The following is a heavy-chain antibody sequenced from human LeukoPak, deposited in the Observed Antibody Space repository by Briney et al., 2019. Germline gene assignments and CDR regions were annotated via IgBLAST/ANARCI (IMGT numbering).Heavy chain of an antibody. CDR1: GFTFSSYA. D-gene: IGHD3-10*01. CDR2: ISYDGSNK. CDR3: ARVGSAMVRGSLYYYYYGMDV. J-gene: IGHJ6*02. V-gene: IGHV3-30-3*01. Sequence: GGSLRLSCAASGFTFSSYAMHWVRQAPGKGLEWVAVISYDGSNKYYADSVKGRFTTSRDNSKNTLYLQMNSLRAEDTAVYYCARVGSAMVRGSLYYYYYGMDVWGQGTTVTVSS.